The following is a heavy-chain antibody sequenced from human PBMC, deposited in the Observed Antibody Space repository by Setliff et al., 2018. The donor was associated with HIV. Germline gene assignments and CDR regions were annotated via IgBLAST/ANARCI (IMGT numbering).Heavy chain of an antibody. CDR3: ARAESLGWFYNYMDV. J-gene: IGHJ6*03. V-gene: IGHV1-2*02. D-gene: IGHD3-10*01. Sequence: ASVKVSCKASGYTFTDYYVHWVRQAPGQGLEWLGWINPNSGGTRYAQKFQGRVTMTRDTSISTAYMDLSSLRSDDTAVYFCARAESLGWFYNYMDVWGKGTTVT. CDR1: GYTFTDYY. CDR2: INPNSGGT.